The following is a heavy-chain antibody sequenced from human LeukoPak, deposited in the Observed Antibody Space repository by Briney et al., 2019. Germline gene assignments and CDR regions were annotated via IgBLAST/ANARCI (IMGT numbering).Heavy chain of an antibody. Sequence: PGGSLRLSCAASGFTFSSYAMHWVRQAPGKGLEWVAVISYDGSNKYYADSVKGRFTISRDNPKNTLYLQMNSLRAEDTAVYYCAREGGTELMDVWGKGTTVTVSS. D-gene: IGHD1-1*01. CDR2: ISYDGSNK. CDR3: AREGGTELMDV. J-gene: IGHJ6*03. CDR1: GFTFSSYA. V-gene: IGHV3-30*01.